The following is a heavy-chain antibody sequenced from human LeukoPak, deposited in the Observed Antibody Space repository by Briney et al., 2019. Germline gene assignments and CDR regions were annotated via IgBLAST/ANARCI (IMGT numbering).Heavy chain of an antibody. J-gene: IGHJ4*02. V-gene: IGHV3-7*01. CDR3: ARGYYGSGTYYMSFFDH. Sequence: PGGSLRLSCAASGFTFSSYWMTWVRQAPGKGLEWVANIKQDGSEKNYVDSVKGRFTISRDNAKNSLYLQMNTLSAEDTAVYFCARGYYGSGTYYMSFFDHWGQGTLVTVSS. CDR1: GFTFSSYW. CDR2: IKQDGSEK. D-gene: IGHD3-10*01.